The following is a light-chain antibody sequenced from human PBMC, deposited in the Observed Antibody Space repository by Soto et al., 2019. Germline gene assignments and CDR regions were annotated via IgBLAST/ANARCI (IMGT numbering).Light chain of an antibody. CDR1: SSNIGSNT. CDR3: AAWDDSLNGVV. J-gene: IGLJ2*01. CDR2: SNN. V-gene: IGLV1-44*01. Sequence: QSVLTQPPSASGTPGQRVTISCSGSSSNIGSNTVNWYQQLPGTAPKLLIYSNNQRPSGVPDRFSGSNSGTSASLAISGLQSEDEADYYCAAWDDSLNGVVFGGGTNVTVL.